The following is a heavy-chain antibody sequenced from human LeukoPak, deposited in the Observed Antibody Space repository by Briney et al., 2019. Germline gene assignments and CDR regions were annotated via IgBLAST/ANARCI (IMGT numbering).Heavy chain of an antibody. CDR3: AKSFFGSEAAAPHWTYFDY. V-gene: IGHV3-23*01. Sequence: GGSLRLSCAASGFTFSSYAMRWVRQAPGKGLEGVAAISGSGGSTYYADSVKGRFTISRDNSNTTLYLQMNSLRTEDTAVYYCAKSFFGSEAAAPHWTYFDYWRQGTLVTVSS. D-gene: IGHD3/OR15-3a*01. CDR2: ISGSGGST. CDR1: GFTFSSYA. J-gene: IGHJ4*02.